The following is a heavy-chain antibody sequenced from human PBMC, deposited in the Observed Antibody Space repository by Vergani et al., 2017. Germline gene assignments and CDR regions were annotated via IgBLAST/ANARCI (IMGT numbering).Heavy chain of an antibody. V-gene: IGHV1-18*04. D-gene: IGHD2-2*01. CDR1: GYTFTSYG. CDR3: ARDRRGVVPAANNWFDP. Sequence: QVQLVQSGAEVKKPGASVKVSCKASGYTFTSYGISWVRQAPGQGLEWMGWISAYNGNTNYAQKLQGRVTMTTDTSTSTAYMGLRSLRSDDTAVDYCARDRRGVVPAANNWFDPWGQGTLVTVSS. CDR2: ISAYNGNT. J-gene: IGHJ5*02.